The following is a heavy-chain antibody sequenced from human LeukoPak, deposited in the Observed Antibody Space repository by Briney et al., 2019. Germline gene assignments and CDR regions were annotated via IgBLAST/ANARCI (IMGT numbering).Heavy chain of an antibody. CDR2: IHSTGAT. CDR3: ARGLEVGAGRPLDY. D-gene: IGHD1-1*01. CDR1: GVSINHYY. J-gene: IGHJ4*02. Sequence: SDTLSLTCSVSGVSINHYYWSWIRQPAGKGLEWIGRIHSTGATDYNPSLKSRLTMSVDTSRNEFSVKQNSVTVADTAFYYCARGLEVGAGRPLDYWGQGTLVTVSS. V-gene: IGHV4-4*07.